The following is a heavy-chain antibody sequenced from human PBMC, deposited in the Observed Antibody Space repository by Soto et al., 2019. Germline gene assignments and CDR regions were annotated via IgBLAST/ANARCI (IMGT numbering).Heavy chain of an antibody. CDR3: AKLVGNVYAPLMDV. CDR1: GFTFSSYA. D-gene: IGHD2-8*01. J-gene: IGHJ6*04. CDR2: ISGSGGST. Sequence: GGSLRLSCAASGFTFSSYAMSWVRQAPGKGLEWVSAISGSGGSTYYADSVKGRFTISRDNSKNTLYLQMNSLRAEDTAVYYCAKLVGNVYAPLMDVWGKGTTVTVSS. V-gene: IGHV3-23*01.